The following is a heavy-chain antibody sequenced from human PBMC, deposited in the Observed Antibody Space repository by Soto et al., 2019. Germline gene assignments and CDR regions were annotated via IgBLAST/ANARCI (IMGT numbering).Heavy chain of an antibody. CDR3: AKDVAATL. CDR2: ISASGKST. Sequence: GGSLRLSCAASGFTFSNFALNWVRQAPGKGLEWVSTISASGKSTYYADSVRGRFTISRDNSGSMLFLQMNGLGADDAAVYYCAKDVAATLWGQGALVTVSS. J-gene: IGHJ4*02. CDR1: GFTFSNFA. V-gene: IGHV3-23*01. D-gene: IGHD6-13*01.